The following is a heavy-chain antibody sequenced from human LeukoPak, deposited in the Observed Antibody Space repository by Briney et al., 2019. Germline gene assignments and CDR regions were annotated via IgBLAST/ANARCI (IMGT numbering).Heavy chain of an antibody. CDR2: VKKDASEK. CDR1: GFTFSNNW. D-gene: IGHD2-8*01. CDR3: ARPGVEIGYFQH. V-gene: IGHV3-7*01. J-gene: IGHJ1*01. Sequence: GGSLRLSCAASGFTFSNNWMTWVRQAPGKGLEWVASVKKDASEKYYVDSVKGRFTISRDNAKNSLYLQMNSLRAEDTAVYYCARPGVEIGYFQHWGQGTLVTVSS.